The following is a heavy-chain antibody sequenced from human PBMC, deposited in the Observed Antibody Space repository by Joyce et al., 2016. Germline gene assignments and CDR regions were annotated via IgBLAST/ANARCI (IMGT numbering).Heavy chain of an antibody. D-gene: IGHD2-21*02. CDR2: ISYSGST. V-gene: IGHV4-31*03. J-gene: IGHJ4*02. CDR3: AREWVTPGAFDY. CDR1: SGSVSSGGYY. Sequence: QVQLQESGPGLVKPSQTLSLTCTVPSGSVSSGGYYWSWLRQHPGKGLEWVGYISYSGSTSYNPSLKSRVTISLDTSRNQFSLRLTSVTAADAAVYYCAREWVTPGAFDYWGQGALVTVSS.